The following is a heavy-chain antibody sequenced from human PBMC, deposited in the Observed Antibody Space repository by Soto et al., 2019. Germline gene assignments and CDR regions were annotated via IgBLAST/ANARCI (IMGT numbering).Heavy chain of an antibody. CDR2: IGGSGGNR. CDR3: ARVASDYINSVDH. V-gene: IGHV3-23*01. D-gene: IGHD4-4*01. Sequence: EVQLLESGGGLVQPGGSLRLSCAASGFTFNAYAMTWVRQAPGKGPEWVSAIGGSGGNRYYAASVRGRFTISRDNSKDTVDLQMNSLRVEDTAVYYCARVASDYINSVDHWGQGILVSVSS. J-gene: IGHJ4*02. CDR1: GFTFNAYA.